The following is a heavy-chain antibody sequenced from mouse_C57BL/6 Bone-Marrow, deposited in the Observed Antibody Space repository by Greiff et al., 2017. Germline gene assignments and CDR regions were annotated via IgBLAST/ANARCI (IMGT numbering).Heavy chain of an antibody. D-gene: IGHD1-1*01. Sequence: EVKLMESGGGLVKPGGSLKLSCAASGFTFSDYGMHWVRQAPEKGLEWVAYISSGSSTIYYADTVKDRVTISSDNAKNTLFLQMTNLRSEDTAMYYCAMKITTVGHYYAMDYWGQGTSVTVSS. CDR1: GFTFSDYG. CDR2: ISSGSSTI. V-gene: IGHV5-17*01. CDR3: AMKITTVGHYYAMDY. J-gene: IGHJ4*01.